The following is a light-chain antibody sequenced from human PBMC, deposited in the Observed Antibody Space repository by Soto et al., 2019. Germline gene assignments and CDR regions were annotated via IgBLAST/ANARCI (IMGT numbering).Light chain of an antibody. V-gene: IGLV2-23*01. CDR1: SRDVGSCNL. CDR3: CSYTGSSSPLV. J-gene: IGLJ2*01. CDR2: EAV. Sequence: QSALTQPASVSGSPGQSITISCTGTSRDVGSCNLVSWYQQHPGKAPKLIIYEAVERPSGISNRFSGFKSGNTASLTISGLQADDEAYYYCCSYTGSSSPLVLGGGTKVTVL.